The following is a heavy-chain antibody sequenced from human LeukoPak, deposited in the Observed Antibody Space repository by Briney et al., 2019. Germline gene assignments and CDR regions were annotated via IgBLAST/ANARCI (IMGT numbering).Heavy chain of an antibody. D-gene: IGHD3-9*01. Sequence: GGSLRLSCAASGFIFSNYAMYWVRQAPGKGLEWVSAISGRSGSTYYADSVKGRFTISRDSSKNTLYLQMDSLRADDTAVYYCAKWGDYDVLTGYYVSDFWGQGTLVTVSS. J-gene: IGHJ4*02. CDR3: AKWGDYDVLTGYYVSDF. CDR1: GFIFSNYA. CDR2: ISGRSGST. V-gene: IGHV3-23*01.